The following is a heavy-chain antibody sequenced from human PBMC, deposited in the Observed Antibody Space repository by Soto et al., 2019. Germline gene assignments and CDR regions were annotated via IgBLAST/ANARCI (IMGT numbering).Heavy chain of an antibody. CDR1: GYTFTSYA. CDR2: INAGNGYT. D-gene: IGHD3-22*01. J-gene: IGHJ5*02. V-gene: IGHV1-3*01. Sequence: ASVKVSCKASGYTFTSYAIHWVRQAPGQRLEWMGWINAGNGYTKFSQKFQGRVTITKDISASTAYMELSSLRSEDTAVYYCAKFYYDSFDPWGQGTLVTVSS. CDR3: AKFYYDSFDP.